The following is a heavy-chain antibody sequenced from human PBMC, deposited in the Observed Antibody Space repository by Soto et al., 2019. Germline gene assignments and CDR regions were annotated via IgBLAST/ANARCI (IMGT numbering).Heavy chain of an antibody. CDR2: IHDSGST. D-gene: IGHD2-15*01. V-gene: IGHV4-59*01. CDR3: AREGDCSGGTCYWNYFNY. CDR1: GGSMSTYY. J-gene: IGHJ4*02. Sequence: SETLSLTCTVSGGSMSTYYWNWIRQSPGKXLEWIGYIHDSGSTNKNPSLKSRVTISLDTSKNQFSLKLGSVTAADTAVYYCAREGDCSGGTCYWNYFNYWGQGTLVTVSS.